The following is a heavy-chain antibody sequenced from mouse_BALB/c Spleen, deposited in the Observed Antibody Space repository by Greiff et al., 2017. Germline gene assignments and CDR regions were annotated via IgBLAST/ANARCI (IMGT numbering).Heavy chain of an antibody. V-gene: IGHV3-6*02. D-gene: IGHD1-1*01. CDR3: ARPTVVSRYFDV. J-gene: IGHJ1*01. CDR2: ISYDGSN. CDR1: GYSITSGYY. Sequence: EVKLLESGPGLVKPSQSLSLTCSVTGYSITSGYYWNWIRQFPGNKLEWMGYISYDGSNNYNPSLKNRISITRDTSKNQFFLKLNSVTTEDTATYYCARPTVVSRYFDVWGAGTTVTVSS.